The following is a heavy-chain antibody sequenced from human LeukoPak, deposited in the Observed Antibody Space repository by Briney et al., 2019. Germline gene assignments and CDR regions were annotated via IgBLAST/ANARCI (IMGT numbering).Heavy chain of an antibody. D-gene: IGHD7-27*01. J-gene: IGHJ6*02. Sequence: SETLSLTCTVSGGSISSYYWSWIRQPPGKGLEWIGYIYYSGSTNHNPSLKSRVTISVDTSKNQFSLKLSSVTAADTAVYFCARLTGHYHYYGMGVWGQGTTVTVSS. CDR3: ARLTGHYHYYGMGV. CDR2: IYYSGST. CDR1: GGSISSYY. V-gene: IGHV4-59*01.